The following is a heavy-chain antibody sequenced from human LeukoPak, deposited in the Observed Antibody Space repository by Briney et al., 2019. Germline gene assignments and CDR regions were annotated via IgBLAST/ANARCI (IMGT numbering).Heavy chain of an antibody. V-gene: IGHV1-2*02. J-gene: IGHJ4*02. CDR3: AREGITMARGVIIRPGIDY. Sequence: ASVKVSCKASGYTFTGYYLHWVRQAPGQRLEWMGWINPNSGGTNYAQQFQGRVTMTRDTSISTAYMELSRLRSDDTAVYYCAREGITMARGVIIRPGIDYWGQGTLVTVSS. D-gene: IGHD3-10*01. CDR1: GYTFTGYY. CDR2: INPNSGGT.